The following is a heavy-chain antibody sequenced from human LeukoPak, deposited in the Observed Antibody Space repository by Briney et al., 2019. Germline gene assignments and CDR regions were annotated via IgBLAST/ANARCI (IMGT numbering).Heavy chain of an antibody. D-gene: IGHD3-3*01. CDR3: AKAYYDFWSGYSNIDC. Sequence: GGSLRLSCAASGFTFSSSAMSWVRQAPGKGLEWVSAISNNGGYTYYADSVQGRFTISRDNSKSTLFLQMNSLRAEDTAVYYCAKAYYDFWSGYSNIDCWGQGTLVTVSS. J-gene: IGHJ4*02. V-gene: IGHV3-23*01. CDR2: ISNNGGYT. CDR1: GFTFSSSA.